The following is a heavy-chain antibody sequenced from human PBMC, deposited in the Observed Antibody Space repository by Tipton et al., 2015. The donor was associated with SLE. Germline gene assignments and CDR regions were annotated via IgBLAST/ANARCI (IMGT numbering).Heavy chain of an antibody. D-gene: IGHD6-19*01. V-gene: IGHV4-59*11. CDR3: ARVTSSGWTESWFDP. J-gene: IGHJ5*02. CDR1: GGSICSHY. CDR2: IYYSGST. Sequence: TLSLTCTVSGGSICSHYWSWIRQPPGKGLEWIGYIYYSGSTNYNPSLKSRVTISVDTSKNQFSLKLSSVTAADTAVYYCARVTSSGWTESWFDPWGQGTLVTVSS.